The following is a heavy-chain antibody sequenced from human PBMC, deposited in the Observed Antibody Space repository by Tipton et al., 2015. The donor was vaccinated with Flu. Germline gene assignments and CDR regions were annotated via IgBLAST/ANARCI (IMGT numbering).Heavy chain of an antibody. D-gene: IGHD4-11*01. Sequence: TLSLTCSVSGGSIGSPHCWGWVRQPPGKGLEWIGNICPGSPYYNPALKSRVTLSITRSKNLLSLRLTSVTAADTAVYFCARRDFSNYVSEPKNWFDFWGQGTLVNVSS. CDR2: ICPGSP. CDR3: ARRDFSNYVSEPKNWFDF. V-gene: IGHV4-38-2*01. J-gene: IGHJ5*01. CDR1: GGSIGSPHC.